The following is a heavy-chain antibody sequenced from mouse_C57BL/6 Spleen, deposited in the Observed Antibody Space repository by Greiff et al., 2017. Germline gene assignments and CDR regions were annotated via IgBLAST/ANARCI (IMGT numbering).Heavy chain of an antibody. J-gene: IGHJ2*01. CDR2: IYPGDGDT. Sequence: VKLQQSGAELVKPGASVKISCKASGYAFSSYWMNWVKQRPGKGLEWIGQIYPGDGDTNYNGKFKGKATLTADKSSSTAYMQLSSLTSEDSAVXFCARSGTGRFFDYWGQGTTLTVSS. CDR1: GYAFSSYW. D-gene: IGHD4-1*01. CDR3: ARSGTGRFFDY. V-gene: IGHV1-80*01.